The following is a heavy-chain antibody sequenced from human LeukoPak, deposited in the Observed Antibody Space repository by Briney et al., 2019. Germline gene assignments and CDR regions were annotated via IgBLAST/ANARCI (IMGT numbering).Heavy chain of an antibody. CDR1: GGSISSYY. CDR3: ARHPDIGGNSLFFFDY. D-gene: IGHD4-23*01. Sequence: PSETLSLTCTVSGGSISSYYWSWIRQPPREGLGWIGYIYTSGSTNYNPSLKSRVTISVDTSKNQFSLKLSSVTAADTAGYYCARHPDIGGNSLFFFDYWGQGTLVTVSS. CDR2: IYTSGST. V-gene: IGHV4-4*09. J-gene: IGHJ4*02.